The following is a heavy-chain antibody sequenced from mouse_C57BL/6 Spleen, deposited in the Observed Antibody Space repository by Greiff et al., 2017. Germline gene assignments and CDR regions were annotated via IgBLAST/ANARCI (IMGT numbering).Heavy chain of an antibody. V-gene: IGHV14-2*01. CDR1: GFNIKDYY. D-gene: IGHD4-1*01. CDR3: ARANWDGDDY. CDR2: IDPEDGET. J-gene: IGHJ2*01. Sequence: VQLQQSGAELVKPGASVKLSCTASGFNIKDYYMHWVKQRTEQGLEWIGRIDPEDGETKYAPQFQGKATITADTSSNTAYRQLSSLTSEDTAVYYCARANWDGDDYWGQGTTLTVSA.